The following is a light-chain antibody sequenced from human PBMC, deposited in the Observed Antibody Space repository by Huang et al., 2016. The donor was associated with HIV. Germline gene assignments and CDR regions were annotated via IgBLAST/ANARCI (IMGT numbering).Light chain of an antibody. CDR2: GAS. Sequence: EIVLTQSPGTLSLSPGDGATLSCRASQFVANAYVAWYQHKPGQSPRLLIYGASMRASGIPDRFSGSGFGTDFTLTISRLEPDDFAVYFCQQCGSPTWTFGQGTKVEIK. V-gene: IGKV3-20*01. CDR1: QFVANAY. J-gene: IGKJ1*01. CDR3: QQCGSPTWT.